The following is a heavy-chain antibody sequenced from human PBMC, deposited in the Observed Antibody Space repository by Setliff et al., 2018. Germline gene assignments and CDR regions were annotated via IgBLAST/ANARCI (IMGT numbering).Heavy chain of an antibody. J-gene: IGHJ4*02. CDR1: GYPFTNYY. D-gene: IGHD1-26*01. Sequence: ASVKVSCKASGYPFTNYYMHWVRQAPGQGLEWMGVINPSGGITAYAQKFQGRVTMTRDTSTSTFYMEFGSLRSEDTAVYYCARAYRFTGSFYDYWGQGTLVTAPQ. CDR3: ARAYRFTGSFYDY. CDR2: INPSGGIT. V-gene: IGHV1-46*01.